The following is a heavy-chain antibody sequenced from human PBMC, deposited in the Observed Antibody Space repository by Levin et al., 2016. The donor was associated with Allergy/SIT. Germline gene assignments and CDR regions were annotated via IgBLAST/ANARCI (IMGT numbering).Heavy chain of an antibody. J-gene: IGHJ6*02. Sequence: SETLSLTCTVSGGSISSYYWSWIRQPAGKGLEWIGRIYTSGSTNYNPSLKSRVTMSVDTSKNQFSLKLSSVTAADTAVYYCARDTITMVRGVTNPLHYYYYYGMDVWGQGTTVTVSS. CDR2: IYTSGST. CDR3: ARDTITMVRGVTNPLHYYYYYGMDV. V-gene: IGHV4-4*07. CDR1: GGSISSYY. D-gene: IGHD3-10*01.